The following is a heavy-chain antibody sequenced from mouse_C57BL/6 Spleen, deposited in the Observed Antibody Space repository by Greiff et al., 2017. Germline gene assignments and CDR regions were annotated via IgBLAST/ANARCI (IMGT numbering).Heavy chain of an antibody. J-gene: IGHJ4*01. CDR1: GYTLTRYG. CDR3: ASTTESGGAMDY. D-gene: IGHD1-1*01. CDR2: LYPRSGNT. Sequence: QVQLQQSGAELARPGASVKLSCKASGYTLTRYGLSWVKQRTGPGLEWIGELYPRSGNTYYNEKFKGKATLTADKSSSTAYMGLRSLTSEDAAVYCCASTTESGGAMDYWGQGTSVTVSS. V-gene: IGHV1-81*01.